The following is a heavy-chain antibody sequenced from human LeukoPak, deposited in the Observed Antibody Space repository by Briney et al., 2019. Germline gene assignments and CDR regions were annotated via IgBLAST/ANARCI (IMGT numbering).Heavy chain of an antibody. V-gene: IGHV4-59*08. J-gene: IGHJ6*02. Sequence: SETLSLTCTVSGGSISTYYWSWIRQPPGKGLEWIGYIYYSGSTNYNPSLKSRVTISVDTSKNQFSLKLSSVTAADTAVYYCARHNDYYVVGGMDVWGQGTTVTVSS. D-gene: IGHD3-10*02. CDR2: IYYSGST. CDR1: GGSISTYY. CDR3: ARHNDYYVVGGMDV.